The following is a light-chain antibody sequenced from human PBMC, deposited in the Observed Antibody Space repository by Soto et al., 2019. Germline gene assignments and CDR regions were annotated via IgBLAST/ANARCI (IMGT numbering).Light chain of an antibody. CDR3: QQFSSYPLT. CDR1: QSVSSNY. CDR2: DAS. J-gene: IGKJ4*01. V-gene: IGKV3-20*01. Sequence: VMTQSPATLSVSPWERATLSCRASQSVSSNYLAWYQQKPGQAPRLLIYDASSRATGIPDRFSGGGSGTDFTLTISRLEPEDFAVYYCQQFSSYPLTFGGGTKVDIK.